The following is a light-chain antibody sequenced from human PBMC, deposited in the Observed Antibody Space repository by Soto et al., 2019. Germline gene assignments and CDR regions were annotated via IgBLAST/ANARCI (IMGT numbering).Light chain of an antibody. V-gene: IGKV1-39*01. CDR3: QQSYSSPRT. Sequence: DIQMTQSPSALSASVADRFTITCRASQSIRRSLNCYQQKPGKAPKLMIYAASSLQSGVPSRLSGSGYGKDFTITITSLQSEDFAIYYCQQSYSSPRTFGQGTKVDIK. CDR2: AAS. J-gene: IGKJ1*01. CDR1: QSIRRS.